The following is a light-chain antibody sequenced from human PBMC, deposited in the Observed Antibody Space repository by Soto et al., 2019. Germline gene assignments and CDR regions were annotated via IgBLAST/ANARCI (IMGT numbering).Light chain of an antibody. J-gene: IGLJ1*01. CDR2: DVS. CDR3: SSYTTSSTPHYV. V-gene: IGLV2-14*03. Sequence: QSALTQPASVSGSPVQSITISCTGTSSDAGGYNAVSWYQHHPGKAPKLMIFDVSDRRSGVSSRFSRSKSGNTASLTISGLQAEDEADYYGSSYTTSSTPHYVFGPGTKLTVL. CDR1: SSDAGGYNA.